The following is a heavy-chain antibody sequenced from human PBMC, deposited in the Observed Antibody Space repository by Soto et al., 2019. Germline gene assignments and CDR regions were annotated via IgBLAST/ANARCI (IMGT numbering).Heavy chain of an antibody. V-gene: IGHV3-23*01. CDR3: AKQREGGYDTNY. CDR1: GFTFSSYT. Sequence: EVQLLESGGGLVQPGGSLRLSCAASGFTFSSYTMSWVRQAPGKGLEWVSGISGSGGKTYYADSVKGRFTISRDNSKNTLYLQMNSLRAEDTAVYYCAKQREGGYDTNYWGQGTLVTVSS. J-gene: IGHJ4*02. CDR2: ISGSGGKT. D-gene: IGHD5-12*01.